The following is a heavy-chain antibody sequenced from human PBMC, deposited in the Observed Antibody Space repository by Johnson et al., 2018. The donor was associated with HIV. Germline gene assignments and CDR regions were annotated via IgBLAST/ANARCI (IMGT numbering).Heavy chain of an antibody. CDR2: IKGDGSGQ. J-gene: IGHJ3*02. CDR1: GFTFNNYW. D-gene: IGHD6-19*01. V-gene: IGHV3-7*01. Sequence: VQLVESGGGLVQPGGSLRLSCAASGFTFNNYWMSWVRQAPGKGLEWVATIKGDGSGQDYVDSVEGRFTISRDYAKNSLYVQMNSLRAEDTAVYYCAKDRGSGWDDAFDIWGQGTMVTVSS. CDR3: AKDRGSGWDDAFDI.